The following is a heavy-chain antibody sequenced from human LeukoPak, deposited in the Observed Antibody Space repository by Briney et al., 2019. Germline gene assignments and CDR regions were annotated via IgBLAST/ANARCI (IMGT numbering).Heavy chain of an antibody. CDR1: GYTFTNYG. D-gene: IGHD1-26*01. Sequence: ASVKVSCKASGYTFTNYGIDWVRQAPGQGLEWMGWISAYNGNTNYAQKLQGRVTMTTDTSTSTAYMELRSLRSDDTAVYYCARDLDQYSGRFGGFGHDFWGQGTLVTVSS. CDR3: ARDLDQYSGRFGGFGHDF. V-gene: IGHV1-18*01. J-gene: IGHJ4*02. CDR2: ISAYNGNT.